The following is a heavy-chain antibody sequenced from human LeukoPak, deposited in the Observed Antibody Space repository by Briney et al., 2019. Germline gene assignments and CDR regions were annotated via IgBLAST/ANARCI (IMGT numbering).Heavy chain of an antibody. CDR2: ISGSGDST. Sequence: GGSLRLSCAASGFTFSSYAMSWVRQAPGKGLEWVSTISGSGDSTYYADSVKGRFTISRDNSKNTLYLQMNSLRAEDTAVYYCAKGGNSSSWYHRVDYYYGMDVWGQGTTVTVSS. D-gene: IGHD6-13*01. CDR1: GFTFSSYA. J-gene: IGHJ6*02. CDR3: AKGGNSSSWYHRVDYYYGMDV. V-gene: IGHV3-23*01.